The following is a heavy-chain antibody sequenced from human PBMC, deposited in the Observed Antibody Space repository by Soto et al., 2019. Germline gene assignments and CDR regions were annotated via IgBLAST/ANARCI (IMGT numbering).Heavy chain of an antibody. CDR1: GYTFITCG. V-gene: IGHV1-18*01. CDR3: ARGGENFDY. J-gene: IGHJ4*02. D-gene: IGHD3-10*01. CDR2: LSNFNGNT. Sequence: ASVQVSCKASGYTFITCGLSWVRQAVGQGLVWMGWLSNFNGNTKYEQKFQGRVTMTTETSTRTAYMELRSLGFDDAAVYYCARGGENFDYWGQGALVTVSS.